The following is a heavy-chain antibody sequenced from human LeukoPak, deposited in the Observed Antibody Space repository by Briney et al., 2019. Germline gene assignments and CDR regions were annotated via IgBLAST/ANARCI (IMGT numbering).Heavy chain of an antibody. CDR3: AKDRILGFYYGSGSYSY. D-gene: IGHD3-10*01. Sequence: AGGSLRLSCAASGFTFSSYGMHWVRQAPGKGLEWVAFIRYDGSNKYYADSVKGRFTISGDNSKNTLYLQMNSLRAEDTAVYYCAKDRILGFYYGSGSYSYWGQGTLVTVSS. J-gene: IGHJ4*02. V-gene: IGHV3-30*02. CDR2: IRYDGSNK. CDR1: GFTFSSYG.